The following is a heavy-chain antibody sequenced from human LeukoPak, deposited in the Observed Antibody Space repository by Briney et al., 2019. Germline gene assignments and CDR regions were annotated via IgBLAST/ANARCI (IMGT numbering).Heavy chain of an antibody. CDR1: GGSISSGDHD. CDR2: IYYSGST. J-gene: IGHJ4*02. V-gene: IGHV4-30-4*08. CDR3: ARLASGSYGPLTPFDY. Sequence: PSETLSLTCTVSGGSISSGDHDWTWIRQHPGRGLEWIGNIYYSGSTYYNPSLKSRVTISVDTSKNQFSLRLSSVTAADTAVYYSARLASGSYGPLTPFDYWGQGTLVTVSS. D-gene: IGHD1-26*01.